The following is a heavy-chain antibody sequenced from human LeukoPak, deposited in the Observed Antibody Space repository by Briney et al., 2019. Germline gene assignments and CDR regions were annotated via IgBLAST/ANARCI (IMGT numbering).Heavy chain of an antibody. CDR1: GFTFSSYA. CDR2: ISGSGGST. CDR3: AKGRPSYGDYLLPLGYWYFDL. V-gene: IGHV3-23*01. D-gene: IGHD4-17*01. J-gene: IGHJ2*01. Sequence: PGGSLRLSCAASGFTFSSYAMSWVRQAPGKGLEWVSAISGSGGSTYYADSVKGRFTISRDNSKNTLYLQMNSLRAEDTAVYYCAKGRPSYGDYLLPLGYWYFDLWGRGTLVTVSS.